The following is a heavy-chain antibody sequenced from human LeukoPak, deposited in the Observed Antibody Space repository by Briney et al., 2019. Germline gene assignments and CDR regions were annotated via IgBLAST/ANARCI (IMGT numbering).Heavy chain of an antibody. J-gene: IGHJ4*02. CDR2: IYYSGST. Sequence: PSETLSLTCTVSGGSISSSSYYWGWIRQPPGKGLEWIGSIYYSGSTYYNPSLKSRVTISVDTSKNQFSLKLSSVTAADTAVYCCARHEELSSTDYWGQGTLVTVSS. V-gene: IGHV4-39*01. D-gene: IGHD3-16*02. CDR3: ARHEELSSTDY. CDR1: GGSISSSSYY.